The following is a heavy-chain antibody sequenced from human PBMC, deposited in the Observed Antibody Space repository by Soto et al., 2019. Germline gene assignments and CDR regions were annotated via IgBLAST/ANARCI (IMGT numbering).Heavy chain of an antibody. CDR3: ALSGWDAFDI. CDR2: FDPEDGET. D-gene: IGHD2-15*01. J-gene: IGHJ3*02. V-gene: IGHV1-24*01. CDR1: RYPPPEIS. Sequence: ASVKGSCKVFRYPPPEISMYWVRQAPGKGLEWMGGFDPEDGETIYAQKFQGRVTMTEDTSTDTAYMELSSLRSEDTAVYYCALSGWDAFDIWGQGTMVTVSS.